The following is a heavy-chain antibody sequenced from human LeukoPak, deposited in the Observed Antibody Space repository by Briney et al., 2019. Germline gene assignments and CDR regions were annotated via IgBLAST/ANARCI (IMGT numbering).Heavy chain of an antibody. CDR1: GYTFTGYY. V-gene: IGHV1-8*02. J-gene: IGHJ4*02. CDR2: MNPNSGNT. Sequence: GASVKVSCKASGYTFTGYYMHWVRQAAGQGLEWMGWMNPNSGNTGYAQKFQGRIIMTSDTSISTAYLELSSLRSEDTAVYYCASELRWQPQWGQGTLVTVSS. CDR3: ASELRWQPQ. D-gene: IGHD4-23*01.